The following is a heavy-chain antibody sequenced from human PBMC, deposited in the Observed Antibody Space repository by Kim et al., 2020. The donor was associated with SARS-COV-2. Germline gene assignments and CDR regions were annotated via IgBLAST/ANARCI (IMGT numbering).Heavy chain of an antibody. CDR1: GFTFSSYA. D-gene: IGHD3-16*02. CDR3: ARSDYVWGSYRPFDY. CDR2: ISYDGSNK. Sequence: GGSLRLSCAASGFTFSSYAMHWVRQAPGKGLEWVAVISYDGSNKYYADSVKGRFTISRDNSKNTLYLQMNSLRAEDTAVYYCARSDYVWGSYRPFDYWGQGTLVTVSS. J-gene: IGHJ4*02. V-gene: IGHV3-30*04.